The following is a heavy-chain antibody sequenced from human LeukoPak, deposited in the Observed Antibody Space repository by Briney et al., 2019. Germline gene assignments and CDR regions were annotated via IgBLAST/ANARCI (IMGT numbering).Heavy chain of an antibody. Sequence: SETLSLTCAVYGGSFSGYYWSGIRQPPGKGLEWIGEINHSGSTNYNPSLKSRVTISVDTSKNQFSLKLSSVTAADTAVYYCARGGVRITIFEVVIIANYFDYWGQGTLVTVSS. V-gene: IGHV4-34*01. D-gene: IGHD3-3*01. CDR2: INHSGST. CDR3: ARGGVRITIFEVVIIANYFDY. CDR1: GGSFSGYY. J-gene: IGHJ4*02.